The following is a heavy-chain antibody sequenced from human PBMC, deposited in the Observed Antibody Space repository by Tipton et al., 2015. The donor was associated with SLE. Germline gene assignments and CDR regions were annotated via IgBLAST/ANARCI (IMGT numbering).Heavy chain of an antibody. D-gene: IGHD2-2*01. CDR1: GDSVSSNVAS. J-gene: IGHJ4*02. Sequence: GLVKPSQTLSLTCAISGDSVSSNVASWNWIRQSPSRGLEWLGRTYYRSKWYSDYAVSVKSRITINPDTSKNQFSLQLDSVTPEDTAVYYCARVWGTGSRGVDYWGQGTLVTVSS. V-gene: IGHV6-1*01. CDR3: ARVWGTGSRGVDY. CDR2: TYYRSKWYS.